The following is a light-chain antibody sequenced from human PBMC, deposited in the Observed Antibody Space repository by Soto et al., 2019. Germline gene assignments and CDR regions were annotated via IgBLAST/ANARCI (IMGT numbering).Light chain of an antibody. J-gene: IGKJ1*01. Sequence: DIQMTQSPSTLSAFVGDRVTITCRASQSISLWLAWYQQKPGKAPRLLIYDVSTLESGVPSRFSGSGSGTEFSLTIKSLQPDDFATYYCQQYNSYSWTFDQGTKVDIK. CDR2: DVS. V-gene: IGKV1-5*01. CDR1: QSISLW. CDR3: QQYNSYSWT.